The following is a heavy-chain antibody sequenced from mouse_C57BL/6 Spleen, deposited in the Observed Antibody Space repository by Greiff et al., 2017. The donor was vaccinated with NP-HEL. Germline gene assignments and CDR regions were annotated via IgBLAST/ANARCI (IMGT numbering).Heavy chain of an antibody. V-gene: IGHV5-9*01. D-gene: IGHD2-4*01. J-gene: IGHJ2*01. CDR1: GFTFSSYT. CDR3: ARQKIYYDYYYFDY. Sequence: EVQLVESGGGLVKPGGSLKLSCAASGFTFSSYTMSWVRQTPEKRLEWVATISGGGGNTYYPDSVKGRFTLSRDNAKNTLYLQMSSLRSEDTALYYCARQKIYYDYYYFDYWGQGTTLTVSS. CDR2: ISGGGGNT.